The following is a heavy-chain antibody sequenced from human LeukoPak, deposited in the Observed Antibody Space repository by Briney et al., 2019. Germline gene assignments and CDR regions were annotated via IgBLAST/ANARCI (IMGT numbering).Heavy chain of an antibody. CDR1: GFTFTNYA. V-gene: IGHV3-23*01. CDR3: AKGESQPKYYFDY. CDR2: VNPGGSGT. J-gene: IGHJ4*02. D-gene: IGHD3-16*01. Sequence: GGSLRLSCAASGFTFTNYAMRWVRQAPGKGLEWVSTVNPGGSGTYYADSVKGRFTVSRDNSKNMVYLQMNSLRPEDTALYYCAKGESQPKYYFDYGGQGALVTVSS.